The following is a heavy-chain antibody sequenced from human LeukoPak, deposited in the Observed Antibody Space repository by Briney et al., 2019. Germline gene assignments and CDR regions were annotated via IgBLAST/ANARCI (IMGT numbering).Heavy chain of an antibody. CDR1: GGSISTYF. D-gene: IGHD2-15*01. Sequence: PSETLSLTCTVSGGSISTYFWTWIRQFPGKGLGWIGYIYYTGTTSYNPSLKSRVTISVDTSKNQFSLSLSFVTAADTAVYYCARYHQPSGPNWLDRWGQGTLVTVSS. CDR3: ARYHQPSGPNWLDR. CDR2: IYYTGTT. V-gene: IGHV4-59*01. J-gene: IGHJ5*02.